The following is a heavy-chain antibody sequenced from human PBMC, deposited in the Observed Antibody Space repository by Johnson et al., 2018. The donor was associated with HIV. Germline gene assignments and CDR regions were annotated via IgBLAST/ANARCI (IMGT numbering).Heavy chain of an antibody. Sequence: VQLVESGGGLVQPGGSLRLSCAASGFTFSSYWMSWVRQAPGKGLEWVANIKQDGREKYYVDSVKGRFTISRDNAKNSLYLQMNSLRAEDTAVYYCAREGGIAAAGTDAFDIWGQGTMVTVSS. J-gene: IGHJ3*02. CDR1: GFTFSSYW. CDR2: IKQDGREK. D-gene: IGHD6-13*01. V-gene: IGHV3-7*01. CDR3: AREGGIAAAGTDAFDI.